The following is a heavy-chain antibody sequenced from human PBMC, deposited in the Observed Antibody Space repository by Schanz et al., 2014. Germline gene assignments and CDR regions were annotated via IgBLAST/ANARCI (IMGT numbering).Heavy chain of an antibody. CDR3: AKTLFPGGTQTFGN. J-gene: IGHJ4*02. CDR2: IKKDGSEK. CDR1: GFTFSDYS. V-gene: IGHV3-7*03. D-gene: IGHD2-8*02. Sequence: EVQLVESGGGWVQPGGSLRLSCAASGFTFSDYSMNWVRQAPGKGLEWVANIKKDGSEKYYVDSVKGRFTISRDNAENTLFLQMNSLRAEDTAVYYCAKTLFPGGTQTFGNWGRGTLVTVSS.